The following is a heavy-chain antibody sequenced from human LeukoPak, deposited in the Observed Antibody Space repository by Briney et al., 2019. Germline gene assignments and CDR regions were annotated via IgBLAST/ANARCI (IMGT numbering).Heavy chain of an antibody. J-gene: IGHJ4*02. Sequence: GGSLRLSCAASGFTFSSYAMSWVRQTPGQGQEWVSGISGSGGSTYYADSVKGRFTISRDNSKNTLYLQMNSLRAEDTAVYYCAKGGDTRMVTDYWGQGTLVTVSS. V-gene: IGHV3-23*01. CDR3: AKGGDTRMVTDY. CDR2: ISGSGGST. CDR1: GFTFSSYA. D-gene: IGHD5-18*01.